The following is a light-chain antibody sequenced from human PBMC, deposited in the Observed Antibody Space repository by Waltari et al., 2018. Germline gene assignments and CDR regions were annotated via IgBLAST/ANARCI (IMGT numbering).Light chain of an antibody. Sequence: QSVLTQPPSVSEAPWQRVTISCSGSRSNLGNNVVNWFQQLPGKAPKLLIYSDDLLPSGVSDRFSGSKSGTSASLAISGLQSEDEADYYCATWDDSLNGVVFGGGTKLTVL. CDR3: ATWDDSLNGVV. J-gene: IGLJ2*01. CDR2: SDD. V-gene: IGLV1-36*01. CDR1: RSNLGNNV.